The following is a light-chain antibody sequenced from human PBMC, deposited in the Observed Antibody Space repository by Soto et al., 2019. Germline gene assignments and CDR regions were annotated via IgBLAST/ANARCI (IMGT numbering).Light chain of an antibody. V-gene: IGKV3-15*01. Sequence: EIVMTSSPATLSVSPGESATLPCRASQSVSSNLAWYQQKPGQAPRLLIYGASTRATGIPARFSGSGSGTEFTLTISSLQSEDFAVYYCQQYDNWPWTFGQGTKVDIK. CDR3: QQYDNWPWT. CDR2: GAS. CDR1: QSVSSN. J-gene: IGKJ1*01.